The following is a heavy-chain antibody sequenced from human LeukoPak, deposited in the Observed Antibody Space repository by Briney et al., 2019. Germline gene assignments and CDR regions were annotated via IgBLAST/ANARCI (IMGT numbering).Heavy chain of an antibody. CDR2: INHSGST. Sequence: PSETLSLTCAVYGGSVSGYSWSWIRQPPEKGLQWIGEINHSGSTNYNPSLKSRVTILADRSKNQFSLRLSSVTAADTAVYYRARGARIPMVRGINRRYWFDPWGQGTLVTVSS. J-gene: IGHJ5*02. D-gene: IGHD3-10*01. V-gene: IGHV4-34*01. CDR1: GGSVSGYS. CDR3: ARGARIPMVRGINRRYWFDP.